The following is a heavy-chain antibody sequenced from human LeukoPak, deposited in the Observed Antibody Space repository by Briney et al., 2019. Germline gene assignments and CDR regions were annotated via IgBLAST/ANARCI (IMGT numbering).Heavy chain of an antibody. Sequence: GGSLRLSCAAPGFTFSSYGMHWVRQAPGKGLEWVAVIWYDGSNKYYADSVKGRFTISRDNSKNTLYLQMNSLRAEDTAVYYCARERYYDSSGYLDYWGQGTLVTVSS. CDR2: IWYDGSNK. V-gene: IGHV3-33*01. D-gene: IGHD3-22*01. CDR3: ARERYYDSSGYLDY. CDR1: GFTFSSYG. J-gene: IGHJ4*02.